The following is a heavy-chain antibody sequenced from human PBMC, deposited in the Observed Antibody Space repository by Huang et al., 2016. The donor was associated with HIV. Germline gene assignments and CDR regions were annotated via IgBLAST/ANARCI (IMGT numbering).Heavy chain of an antibody. Sequence: HVQLVQSGAEVKKPGSSVKVSCKASGGTFSSYAISWVRQAPGQGREWMGGIIPIVGTANYAQKFQGRVTITADESTSTAYMELSSLRSEDTAVYYCARARGYYDSSVSYYFDYWGQGTLVTVSS. V-gene: IGHV1-69*13. D-gene: IGHD3-22*01. CDR3: ARARGYYDSSVSYYFDY. J-gene: IGHJ4*02. CDR1: GGTFSSYA. CDR2: IIPIVGTA.